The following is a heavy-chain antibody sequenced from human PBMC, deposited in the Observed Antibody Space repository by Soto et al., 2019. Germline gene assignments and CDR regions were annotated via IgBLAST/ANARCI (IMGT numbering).Heavy chain of an antibody. CDR3: ARGSHETSGYSYGRLDY. Sequence: QVQLVESGGGVVQPGRSLRLSCAASGFTFSSYAMHWVRQAPGKGLEWVAVISYDGSNKYYADSVKGRFTISRDNSKNTLYLQMNSLRAEDTAVYYCARGSHETSGYSYGRLDYWGQGTLVTVSS. V-gene: IGHV3-30-3*01. CDR1: GFTFSSYA. J-gene: IGHJ4*02. CDR2: ISYDGSNK. D-gene: IGHD5-18*01.